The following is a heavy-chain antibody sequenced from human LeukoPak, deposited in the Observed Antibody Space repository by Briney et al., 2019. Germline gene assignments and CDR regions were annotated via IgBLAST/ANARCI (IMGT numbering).Heavy chain of an antibody. Sequence: ASVKVSCKASGYTFTSYDINWVRQATGQGLEWMGWMNPNSGNTGYAQKFQGRVTMTRNTSIRTAYMELSSLRSEDTAVYYCATFWSGYYANWFDPWGQGTLVTVSS. CDR3: ATFWSGYYANWFDP. CDR1: GYTFTSYD. J-gene: IGHJ5*02. D-gene: IGHD3-3*01. V-gene: IGHV1-8*01. CDR2: MNPNSGNT.